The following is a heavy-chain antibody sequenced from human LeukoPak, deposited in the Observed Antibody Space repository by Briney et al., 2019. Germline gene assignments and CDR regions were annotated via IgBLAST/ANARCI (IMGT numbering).Heavy chain of an antibody. V-gene: IGHV4-34*12. J-gene: IGHJ4*02. CDR1: GGSFSGYY. D-gene: IGHD2-8*01. CDR2: IVQSGRT. Sequence: TSETLSLTCTVYGGSFSGYYWTWIRQPPGKGLEWIAEIVQSGRTNYSPSLESRLTLSVDTSKNQFSLKLSSVTAADTAVYYCARGSVLMGYASFDYWSQGALVTVSS. CDR3: ARGSVLMGYASFDY.